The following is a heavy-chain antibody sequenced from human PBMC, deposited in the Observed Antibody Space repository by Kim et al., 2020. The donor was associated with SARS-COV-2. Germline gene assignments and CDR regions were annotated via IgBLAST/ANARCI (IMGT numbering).Heavy chain of an antibody. V-gene: IGHV4-59*01. CDR1: GGSISSYY. D-gene: IGHD3-10*01. CDR3: ARGYVSGGSGSYMGY. CDR2: IYYSGST. J-gene: IGHJ4*02. Sequence: SETLSLTCTVSGGSISSYYWSWIRQPPGKGLEWIGYIYYSGSTNYNPSLKSRVTISVDTSKNQFSLKLSSVTAADTAVYYCARGYVSGGSGSYMGYWGQGTLVTVSS.